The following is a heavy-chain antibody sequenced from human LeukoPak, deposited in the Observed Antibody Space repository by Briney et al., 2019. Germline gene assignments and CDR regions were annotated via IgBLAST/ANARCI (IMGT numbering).Heavy chain of an antibody. Sequence: GGSLRLSCAASGFTFSSYGMHWVRQAPGKGLEWVAVISYDGSNKYYADPVKGRFTISRDNSKNTLYLQMNSLRAEDTAVYYCAKGDGYNGYFDYWGQGTLVTVSS. CDR2: ISYDGSNK. V-gene: IGHV3-30*18. CDR3: AKGDGYNGYFDY. J-gene: IGHJ4*02. CDR1: GFTFSSYG. D-gene: IGHD5-24*01.